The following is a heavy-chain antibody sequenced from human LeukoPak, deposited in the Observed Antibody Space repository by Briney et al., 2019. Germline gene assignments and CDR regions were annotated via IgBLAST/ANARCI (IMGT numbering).Heavy chain of an antibody. Sequence: PGRSLRLSCAASGFSFSSYAMYWVRQAPGEGLEWVAVISHDGGSTYYADSVVGRFTISRDNSKNALHLQMNSLRAEDTAVYYCAKDGVRGALDAFDIWGQGTMVTVSS. D-gene: IGHD1-26*01. CDR1: GFSFSSYA. V-gene: IGHV3-30*18. CDR2: ISHDGGST. CDR3: AKDGVRGALDAFDI. J-gene: IGHJ3*02.